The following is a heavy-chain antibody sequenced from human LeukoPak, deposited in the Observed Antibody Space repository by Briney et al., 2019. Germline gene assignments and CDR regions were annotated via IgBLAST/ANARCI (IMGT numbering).Heavy chain of an antibody. CDR2: IYYSGST. V-gene: IGHV4-59*12. Sequence: PSETLSLTCTVSGGSISSYYWSWIRQPPGKGLEWIGYIYYSGSTNYNPSLKSRVTISVDTSKNQFSLKLSSVTAADTAVYYCARDRYYYDSSGPPFDYWGQGTLVTVSS. CDR3: ARDRYYYDSSGPPFDY. CDR1: GGSISSYY. D-gene: IGHD3-22*01. J-gene: IGHJ4*02.